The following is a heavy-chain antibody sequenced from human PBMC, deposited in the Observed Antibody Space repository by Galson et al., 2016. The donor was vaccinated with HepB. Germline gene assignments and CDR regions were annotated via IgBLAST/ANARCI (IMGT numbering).Heavy chain of an antibody. CDR2: INWNSGTE. V-gene: IGHV3-9*01. CDR3: AKTEYFDNSYFDS. CDR1: GFKFHDYA. D-gene: IGHD3-22*01. J-gene: IGHJ4*02. Sequence: SLRLSCAASGFKFHDYAMHWVRQAPGKGLEWVSGINWNSGTEAYAESVKGRFTISRGNAEKSLYLQMNSLRLEDTALYYCAKTEYFDNSYFDSWGQGTLVTVSS.